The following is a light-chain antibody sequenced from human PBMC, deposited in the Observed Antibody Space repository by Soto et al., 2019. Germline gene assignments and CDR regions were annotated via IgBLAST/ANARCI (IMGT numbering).Light chain of an antibody. Sequence: QSALTQPASVSGAPGQSITISCTGTSSDVGGYNYVSWYQQHPGKAPKLMSYDVSNRPSGVSNRFSGSKSGNTASLTISGLQAEDEADYYCSSYTSSSTLVYVFGTGTQLTVL. CDR1: SSDVGGYNY. J-gene: IGLJ1*01. V-gene: IGLV2-14*01. CDR2: DVS. CDR3: SSYTSSSTLVYV.